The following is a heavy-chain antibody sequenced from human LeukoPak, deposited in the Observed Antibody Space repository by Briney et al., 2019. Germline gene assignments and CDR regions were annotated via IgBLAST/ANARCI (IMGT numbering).Heavy chain of an antibody. V-gene: IGHV4-59*08. CDR2: IYYSGST. CDR1: GGSFSGYY. Sequence: PSETLSLTCAVYGGSFSGYYWSWIRQPPGKGLEWIGYIYYSGSTNYNPSLKSRVTISVDTSKNQFSLKLSSVTAADTAVYYCARTATTYYYDSSGYWFDPWGQGTLVTVSS. D-gene: IGHD3-22*01. CDR3: ARTATTYYYDSSGYWFDP. J-gene: IGHJ5*02.